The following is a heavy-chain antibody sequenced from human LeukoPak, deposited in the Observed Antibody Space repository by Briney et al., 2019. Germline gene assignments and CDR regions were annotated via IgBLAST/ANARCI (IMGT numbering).Heavy chain of an antibody. V-gene: IGHV3-23*01. CDR1: GFTFSSYG. D-gene: IGHD1-26*01. CDR2: ISGSGGST. J-gene: IGHJ1*01. Sequence: AGGSLRLSCAASGFTFSSYGMSWVRQAPGKGLEWVSAISGSGGSTYYADSVKGRFTISRDNSKNTLYLQMNSLRAEDTAVYYCAKDRGRWGSYLFGYFQHWGQGTLVTVSS. CDR3: AKDRGRWGSYLFGYFQH.